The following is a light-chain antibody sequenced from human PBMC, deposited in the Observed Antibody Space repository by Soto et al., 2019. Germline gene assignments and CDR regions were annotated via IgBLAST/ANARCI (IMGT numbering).Light chain of an antibody. CDR1: QSVSSSY. J-gene: IGKJ1*01. CDR3: QQYGSSSWT. CDR2: GAS. V-gene: IGKV3-20*01. Sequence: EIVLTQSPGTLSLSPGERATLSCRASQSVSSSYLAWYQQKPGQAPRLLIYGASSWATGIPDRFSGSGSGTDFTLNISRLEPEDFAVYYCQQYGSSSWTFGQGTKVEIK.